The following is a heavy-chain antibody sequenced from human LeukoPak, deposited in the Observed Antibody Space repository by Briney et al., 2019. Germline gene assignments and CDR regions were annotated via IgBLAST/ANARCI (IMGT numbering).Heavy chain of an antibody. CDR1: GGSISSGDYY. CDR3: GREGVVGATTPFDY. D-gene: IGHD1-26*01. V-gene: IGHV4-30-4*08. Sequence: PSQTLSLTCTVSGGSISSGDYYWSWIRQPPGKGLEWIGYIYYSGSTYYNPSLKSRVTISVDKSKNQFSLKLSSVTAADTAVYYCGREGVVGATTPFDYWGQGTLVTVSS. CDR2: IYYSGST. J-gene: IGHJ4*02.